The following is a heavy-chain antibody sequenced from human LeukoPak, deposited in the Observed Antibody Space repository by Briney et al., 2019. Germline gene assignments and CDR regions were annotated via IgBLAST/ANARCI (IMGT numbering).Heavy chain of an antibody. D-gene: IGHD3-22*01. CDR1: GFSFRTYW. CDR3: ASSHDSSGND. J-gene: IGHJ4*02. V-gene: IGHV3-7*01. Sequence: PGGSLRLSCEVSGFSFRTYWMNWVRQAPGKGLDWVANIRKDGGAKFYAASVKGRFIISRDNAKNSLYLQMNNLRDEDTAVYYCASSHDSSGNDWGQGTLVTV. CDR2: IRKDGGAK.